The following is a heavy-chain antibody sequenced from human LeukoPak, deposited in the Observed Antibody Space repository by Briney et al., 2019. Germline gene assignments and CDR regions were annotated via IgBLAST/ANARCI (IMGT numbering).Heavy chain of an antibody. V-gene: IGHV4-59*11. CDR3: ATSFRSGWGFDS. J-gene: IGHJ4*02. D-gene: IGHD6-19*01. CDR2: MYYMLNA. Sequence: PSETLSLTCAVSGASMRDHYWTWIRQPPGKGLEWIGSMYYMLNANSYNPSLKSRVSISVDTPDNRFSLKLKSVTAADTAVYYCATSFRSGWGFDSWGQGILVAVSS. CDR1: GASMRDHY.